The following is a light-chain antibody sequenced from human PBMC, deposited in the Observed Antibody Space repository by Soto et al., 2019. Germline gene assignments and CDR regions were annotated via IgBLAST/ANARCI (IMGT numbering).Light chain of an antibody. J-gene: IGKJ2*01. CDR1: QSLIYSDGNTY. Sequence: EALVTQSPLSLTVTLGQPASISCKSPQSLIYSDGNTYLHWFHQRPGQPPRRLIYRVSNRDSGVPARCGGTGLYTDFSLKISRVEAGDAGAYDCFQCKHAPYTFGQGTKLESK. V-gene: IGKV2-30*01. CDR3: FQCKHAPYT. CDR2: RVS.